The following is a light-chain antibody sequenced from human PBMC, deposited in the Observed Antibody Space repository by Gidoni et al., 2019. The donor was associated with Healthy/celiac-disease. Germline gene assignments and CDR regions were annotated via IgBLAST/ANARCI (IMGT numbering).Light chain of an antibody. Sequence: DIQMTQSPSTLSASVGDRVTITCRASQSISSWLAWYQQKPGKAPKVLIYYASSLESGVPSRFSGSGSGTEFTLTISSLQPDDFATYYCQQYNSYSGTFXQXTKVEIK. CDR1: QSISSW. CDR2: YAS. J-gene: IGKJ1*01. CDR3: QQYNSYSGT. V-gene: IGKV1-5*01.